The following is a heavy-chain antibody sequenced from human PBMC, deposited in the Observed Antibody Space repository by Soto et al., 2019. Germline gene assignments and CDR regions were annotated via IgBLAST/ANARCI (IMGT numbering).Heavy chain of an antibody. CDR2: ISYDGSNK. J-gene: IGHJ4*03. CDR1: GFTFTTYG. Sequence: QVQLVESGGGVVQPGRSLRLSCAASGFTFTTYGLHWVRQAPGKGLEWVAVISYDGSNKYYADSVKGRFTISRDNSKNTLYLQMNSLRAEDTAVYHCAKGVVECSGGTCYIDYWGQGTLVTVTS. CDR3: AKGVVECSGGTCYIDY. V-gene: IGHV3-30*18. D-gene: IGHD2-15*01.